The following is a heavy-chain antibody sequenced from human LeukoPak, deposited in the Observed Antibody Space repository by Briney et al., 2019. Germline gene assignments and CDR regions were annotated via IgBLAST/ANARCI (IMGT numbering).Heavy chain of an antibody. CDR2: ISSSSSYI. CDR3: ARGGLRHNWFDP. J-gene: IGHJ5*02. CDR1: GFTVSSNY. V-gene: IGHV3-21*01. Sequence: GGSLRLSCAASGFTVSSNYMSWVRQAPGKGLEWVSSISSSSSYIYYADSVKGRFTISRDNAKNSLYLQMNSLRAEDTAVYYRARGGLRHNWFDPWGQGTLVTVSS. D-gene: IGHD3-10*01.